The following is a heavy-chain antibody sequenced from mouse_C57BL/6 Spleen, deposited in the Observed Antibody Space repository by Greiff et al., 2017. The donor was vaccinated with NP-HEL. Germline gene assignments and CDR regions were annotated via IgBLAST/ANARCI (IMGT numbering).Heavy chain of an antibody. CDR2: IHPNSGST. CDR1: GYTFTCYW. D-gene: IGHD2-10*01. CDR3: ARGAYRDAMDG. Sequence: VQLHQPRAELVKPGASVKLSCKASGYTFTCYWMHWVKQRPGQGLEWIGMIHPNSGSTNYNEKFKSKATLTVDKSSSTAYMQLSSLTSQDSAVSYCARGAYRDAMDGWGQGTSVTISS. J-gene: IGHJ4*01. V-gene: IGHV1-64*01.